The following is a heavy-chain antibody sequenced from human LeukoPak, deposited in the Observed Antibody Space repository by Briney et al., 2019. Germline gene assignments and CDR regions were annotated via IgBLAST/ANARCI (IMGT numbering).Heavy chain of an antibody. Sequence: GASVKVSCKASGYTFTGHNLHWVRLAPGQGLQWMGWINPYSGDTGSAQHLQGRMTLTRDTSISTAYMELRSLTSDDTAFYYCARDWRSYCSGDMCPYVVGYWGQGTLVLVSA. D-gene: IGHD2-15*01. CDR1: GYTFTGHN. CDR3: ARDWRSYCSGDMCPYVVGY. V-gene: IGHV1-2*02. J-gene: IGHJ4*02. CDR2: INPYSGDT.